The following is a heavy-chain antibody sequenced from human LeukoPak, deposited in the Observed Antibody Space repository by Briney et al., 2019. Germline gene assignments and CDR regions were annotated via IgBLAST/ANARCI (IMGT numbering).Heavy chain of an antibody. D-gene: IGHD3-22*01. CDR2: INWNGGST. J-gene: IGHJ3*02. CDR1: GFTFDDYG. V-gene: IGHV3-20*04. Sequence: PGGSLRLSCAASGFTFDDYGMSWVRQAPGKGLEWVSGINWNGGSTGYADSVKGRFTISRDNAKNSLYLQMNSLRAEDTALYYCAKDSTGYYNDAFDIWGQGTMVTVSS. CDR3: AKDSTGYYNDAFDI.